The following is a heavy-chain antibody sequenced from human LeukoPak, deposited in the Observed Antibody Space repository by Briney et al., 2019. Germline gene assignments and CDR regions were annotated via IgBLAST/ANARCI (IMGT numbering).Heavy chain of an antibody. CDR1: GFTFSSYS. J-gene: IGHJ4*02. Sequence: GGSLRLSCAASGFTFSSYSMNWVRQAPGKGREWVSSISSSSSYIYYADSVKGRFTISRDNAKNSLYLQMNSLRAEDTAVYYCARDQDTAMDEGYFDYWGQGTLVTVSS. CDR3: ARDQDTAMDEGYFDY. CDR2: ISSSSSYI. D-gene: IGHD5-18*01. V-gene: IGHV3-21*01.